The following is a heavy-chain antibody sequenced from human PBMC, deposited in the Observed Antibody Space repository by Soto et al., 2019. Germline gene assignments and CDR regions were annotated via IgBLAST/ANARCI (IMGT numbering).Heavy chain of an antibody. J-gene: IGHJ4*02. D-gene: IGHD1-7*01. CDR2: ISSSGDGT. Sequence: EVQLLGSGGDLVQPGGSLRLSCAASGFTFTTYSLSWVRQAPGKGLEWVSDISSSGDGTYYADSVKGRFTISRDNSKNTLYLQMNSLRADDTAVYYCARRAAVTGTTAPKTIDYWGQGTLVTVSS. CDR1: GFTFTTYS. V-gene: IGHV3-23*01. CDR3: ARRAAVTGTTAPKTIDY.